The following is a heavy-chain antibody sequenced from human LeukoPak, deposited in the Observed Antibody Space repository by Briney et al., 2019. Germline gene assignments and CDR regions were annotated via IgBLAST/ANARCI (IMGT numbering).Heavy chain of an antibody. Sequence: PGGSLRLSCAASGFTFSSYVMSWVRQAPGKGLEWVSTIRGSDGGTYYADSVKGRFTISRDNSKNTLYLQMSSLRAGDTALYYCARATKKGSSSSYFDYWGQGSLVTVSS. CDR3: ARATKKGSSSSYFDY. J-gene: IGHJ4*02. CDR2: IRGSDGGT. D-gene: IGHD6-13*01. V-gene: IGHV3-23*01. CDR1: GFTFSSYV.